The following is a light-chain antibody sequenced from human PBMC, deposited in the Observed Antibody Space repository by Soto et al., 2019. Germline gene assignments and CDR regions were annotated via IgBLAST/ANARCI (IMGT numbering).Light chain of an antibody. Sequence: EIVMTQSPATLSVSPGERATLSCRASQSVDSNLAWYQQKPGQAPRLLIFGASTRATGIPARFSGSGSGTDFTPTISSLEPEDFAVYYCQQRYTWPPITFGQGTRLEIK. CDR1: QSVDSN. CDR3: QQRYTWPPIT. J-gene: IGKJ5*01. V-gene: IGKV3D-15*01. CDR2: GAS.